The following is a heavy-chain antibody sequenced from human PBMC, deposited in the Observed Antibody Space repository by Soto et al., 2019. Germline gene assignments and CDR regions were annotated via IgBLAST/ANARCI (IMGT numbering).Heavy chain of an antibody. J-gene: IGHJ3*02. CDR1: GFTFSSYW. CDR2: INNDGAGT. Sequence: GGSLRLSCAASGFTFSSYWMHWVRQAPGKGLVWVSHINNDGAGTSYADSVKGRFTISRDNAKNTLYLQMNSLRAEDTAVYYCARQSTRAGAFDIWGQGTMVTVSS. CDR3: ARQSTRAGAFDI. V-gene: IGHV3-74*01. D-gene: IGHD6-19*01.